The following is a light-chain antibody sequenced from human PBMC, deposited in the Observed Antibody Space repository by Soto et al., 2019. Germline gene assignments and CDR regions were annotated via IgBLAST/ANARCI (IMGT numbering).Light chain of an antibody. Sequence: ETVLPRSPGPLSLSPGERATLSCRASQTIRGNYLAWYRQTPGQAPRLLTYGASNRATGIADRCSGSRSGTDVTLIISRLEPEDFALYYCQQYGSSPWTFGQGTKVEIK. CDR2: GAS. CDR1: QTIRGNY. CDR3: QQYGSSPWT. J-gene: IGKJ1*01. V-gene: IGKV3-20*01.